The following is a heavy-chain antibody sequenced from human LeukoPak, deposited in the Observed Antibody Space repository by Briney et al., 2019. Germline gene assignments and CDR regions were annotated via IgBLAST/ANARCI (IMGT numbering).Heavy chain of an antibody. CDR3: ARRDYGGKHSDY. CDR2: IYAGDSDT. D-gene: IGHD4-23*01. Sequence: GASLQISCKGSGYIFTSYWIGWVRPLTGEGLEWMGIIYAGDSDTRYSPSFQGQVTISADKSISTAYLQWSSLKASDTAMYYCARRDYGGKHSDYWGQGTLVTVSS. CDR1: GYIFTSYW. V-gene: IGHV5-51*01. J-gene: IGHJ4*02.